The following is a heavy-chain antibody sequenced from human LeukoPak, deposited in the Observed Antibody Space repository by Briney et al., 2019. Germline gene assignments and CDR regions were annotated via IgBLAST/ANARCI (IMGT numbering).Heavy chain of an antibody. J-gene: IGHJ4*02. CDR3: ARHSSEYQLLTPGLIRKYYFDY. V-gene: IGHV4-59*08. CDR1: GGSISSYY. CDR2: IYYSGST. D-gene: IGHD2-2*01. Sequence: SETLSLTCTVSGGSISSYYWSWIRQPPGKGLEWIGYIYYSGSTNYNPSLKSRVTISVDTSRNQFSLKLSSVTAADTAVYYCARHSSEYQLLTPGLIRKYYFDYWGQGTLVTVSS.